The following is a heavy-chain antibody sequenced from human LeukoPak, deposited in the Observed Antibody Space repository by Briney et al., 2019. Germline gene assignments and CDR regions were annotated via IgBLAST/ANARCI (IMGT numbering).Heavy chain of an antibody. CDR3: ARVGRYSGSYYYYYYMDV. D-gene: IGHD1-26*01. CDR2: INHSGST. CDR1: GGSISGYY. V-gene: IGHV4-34*01. J-gene: IGHJ6*03. Sequence: SETLSLTCTVSGGSISGYYWSWIRQPPGKGLEWIGEINHSGSTNYNPSLKSRVTISVDTSKNQFSLKLSSVTAADTAVYYCARVGRYSGSYYYYYYMDVWGKGTTVTVSS.